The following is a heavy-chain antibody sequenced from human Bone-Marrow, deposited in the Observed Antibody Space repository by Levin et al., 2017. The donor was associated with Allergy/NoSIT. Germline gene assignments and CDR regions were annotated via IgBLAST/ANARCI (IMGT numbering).Heavy chain of an antibody. CDR1: GGSISNAIYH. CDR2: IYYNGNT. V-gene: IGHV4-39*02. J-gene: IGHJ4*02. CDR3: ARETNSALHY. D-gene: IGHD2-8*01. Sequence: PSETLSLTCTVSGGSISNAIYHWGWVRQPPGKGLEWIGSIYYNGNTYYKPSLKSRVTISVDTSKNYFSLKMSSVTAADTAVYYCARETNSALHYWGQGTLVTVSS.